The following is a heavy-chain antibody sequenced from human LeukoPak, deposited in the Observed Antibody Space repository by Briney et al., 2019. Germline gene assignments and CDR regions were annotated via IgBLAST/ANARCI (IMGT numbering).Heavy chain of an antibody. CDR3: ARGDYYDSSGYAY. V-gene: IGHV4-34*01. D-gene: IGHD3-22*01. CDR1: GGSFSGYY. CDR2: INHSGST. J-gene: IGHJ4*02. Sequence: PSETLSLTCAVYGGSFSGYYWSWIRQPPGKGLEWIGEINHSGSTNYNPSLKSRVTISVDTSKHQFSLKLSSVTAADTAVYYCARGDYYDSSGYAYWGQGTLVTVSS.